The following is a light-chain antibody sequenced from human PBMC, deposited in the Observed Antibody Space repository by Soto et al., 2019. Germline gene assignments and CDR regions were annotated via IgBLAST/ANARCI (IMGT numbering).Light chain of an antibody. CDR3: QQYGSSFLS. Sequence: EIVQTQSPGTLSLSPGERATLSCRASQTVTSGYLAWYQQKPGQAPRLLIYGTRRAPGIPDTFSGSGSGTDFTLTISRLEPEDFAVYYCQQYGSSFLSFGGGTKVDIK. CDR2: GT. J-gene: IGKJ4*01. V-gene: IGKV3-20*01. CDR1: QTVTSGY.